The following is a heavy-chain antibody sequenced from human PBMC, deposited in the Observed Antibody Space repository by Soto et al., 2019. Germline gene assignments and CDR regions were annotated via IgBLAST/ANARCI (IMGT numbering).Heavy chain of an antibody. D-gene: IGHD3-9*01. Sequence: SETLSLTCTVSGGSISTSTYFWDWIRQPPGKGLEWIGCIYYSGSTNYNPSLKSRVTISVDTSKNQFSLKLSSVTAADTAVYYCALMGGYDIFTGSRFDPWGQGTLVTVSS. CDR1: GGSISTSTYF. CDR2: IYYSGST. CDR3: ALMGGYDIFTGSRFDP. J-gene: IGHJ5*02. V-gene: IGHV4-39*07.